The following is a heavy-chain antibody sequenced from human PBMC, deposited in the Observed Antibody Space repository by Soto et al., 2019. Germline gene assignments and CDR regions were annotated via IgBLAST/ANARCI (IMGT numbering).Heavy chain of an antibody. CDR1: GGSISSGYYY. J-gene: IGHJ4*02. Sequence: NPSETLSLTCTVSGGSISSGYYYWSWIRQPPGKGLEWIGYIYHSGKTYYNPSLKSRITMSVDTSKNQLSLDLSSVTAADTAVYYCARDSGYYLDYWGQGALVTVSS. CDR2: IYHSGKT. CDR3: ARDSGYYLDY. V-gene: IGHV4-30-4*01.